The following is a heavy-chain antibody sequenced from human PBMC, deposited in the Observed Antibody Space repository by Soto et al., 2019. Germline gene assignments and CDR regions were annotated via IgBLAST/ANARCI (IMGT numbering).Heavy chain of an antibody. Sequence: QVQLVQSGAEVKKPGASVKVSCKASGYTFTGYYMHWVRQAPGQGLEWMGWINPNIGGTNYAQKFQGWVTMTRDTSISTSYMELSRLRSDDTAVYYFARAHCGGDCYSGVDYWGQGTLVTVSS. D-gene: IGHD2-21*02. V-gene: IGHV1-2*04. CDR3: ARAHCGGDCYSGVDY. CDR1: GYTFTGYY. CDR2: INPNIGGT. J-gene: IGHJ4*02.